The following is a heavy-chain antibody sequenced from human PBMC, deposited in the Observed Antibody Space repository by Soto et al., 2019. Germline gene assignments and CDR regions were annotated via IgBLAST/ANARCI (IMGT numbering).Heavy chain of an antibody. V-gene: IGHV2-26*01. CDR2: IFSNDEK. J-gene: IGHJ4*02. Sequence: SGPTLVNPTETLTLTCTVSGFSLSNARMGVSWIRQPPGKALEWLAHIFSNDEKSYSTSLKSRLTISKDTSKSQVVLTMTNMDPVDTATYYCARILRRGDIVAPDGYWGQGTLVTVSS. CDR3: ARILRRGDIVAPDGY. CDR1: GFSLSNARMG. D-gene: IGHD5-12*01.